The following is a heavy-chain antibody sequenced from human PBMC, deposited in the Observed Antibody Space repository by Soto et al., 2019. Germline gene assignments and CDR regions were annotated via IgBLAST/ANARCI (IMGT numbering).Heavy chain of an antibody. CDR1: GGSISSSSYY. D-gene: IGHD3-22*01. CDR3: ARLDYYDSSGIPNWFDP. J-gene: IGHJ5*02. CDR2: IYYSGST. V-gene: IGHV4-39*01. Sequence: QLQLQESGPGLVKPSETLSLTCTVSGGSISSSSYYWGWIRQPPGKGLGWIGSIYYSGSTYYNPSLKSRVTISVDTSKNQFSLKLSSVTAADTAVYYCARLDYYDSSGIPNWFDPWGQGTLVTVSS.